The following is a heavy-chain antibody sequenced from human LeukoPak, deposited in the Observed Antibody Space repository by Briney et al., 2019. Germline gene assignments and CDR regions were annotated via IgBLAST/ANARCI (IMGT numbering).Heavy chain of an antibody. Sequence: PGGSLRLSCAASGFSLGNYGMNWVRQAPGKGLEWVSSISSGSTYIYYADSVKGRFTISRDNSKNTLYLQMNSLRAEDTAVYYCAKLNYYDSSGYHWGQGTMVTVSS. CDR3: AKLNYYDSSGYH. CDR1: GFSLGNYG. CDR2: ISSGSTYI. V-gene: IGHV3-21*04. J-gene: IGHJ3*01. D-gene: IGHD3-22*01.